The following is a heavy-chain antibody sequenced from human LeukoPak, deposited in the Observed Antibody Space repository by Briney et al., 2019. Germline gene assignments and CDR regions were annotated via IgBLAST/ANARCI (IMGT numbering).Heavy chain of an antibody. CDR3: ARESGGISPNFDY. Sequence: SVKVSCKASGGTFSSYAISWVRQAPGQGLEWMGRVIPIFGIANYAQKFQGRVTITADKSTSTAYMELSSLRSEDTAVYYCARESGGISPNFDYWGQGTLVTVSS. J-gene: IGHJ4*02. V-gene: IGHV1-69*04. CDR1: GGTFSSYA. D-gene: IGHD3-16*01. CDR2: VIPIFGIA.